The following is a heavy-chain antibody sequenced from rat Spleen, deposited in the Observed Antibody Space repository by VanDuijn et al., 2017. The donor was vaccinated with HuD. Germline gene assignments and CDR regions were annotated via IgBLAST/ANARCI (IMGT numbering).Heavy chain of an antibody. CDR3: ARLTIGS. D-gene: IGHD1-3*01. CDR2: ISSGGNT. V-gene: IGHV2S12*01. CDR1: GFSLTNNA. Sequence: QVQLKESGPGLVQPSQTLSLTCSVSGFSLTNNAVSWVRQPPGKGLEWIAAISSGGNTYYNSALKSRLSISRDTSKSQVFLKMNSLQTEDTAMYFCARLTIGSWGQGVMVTVSS. J-gene: IGHJ2*01.